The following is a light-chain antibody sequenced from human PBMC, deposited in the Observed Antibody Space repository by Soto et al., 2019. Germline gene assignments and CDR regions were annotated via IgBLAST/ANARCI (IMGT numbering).Light chain of an antibody. CDR2: DVD. CDR3: SSYTSSITLV. J-gene: IGLJ2*01. V-gene: IGLV2-14*01. CDR1: SSDVGGYNY. Sequence: QSALTQPASVSGSPGQSITISCTGTSSDVGGYNYVSWYQQHPGKAPKLMIYDVDNRPSGVSNRFSGSRSGNTASLTISRLKAEDEADYYCSSYTSSITLVFGGGTKLTVL.